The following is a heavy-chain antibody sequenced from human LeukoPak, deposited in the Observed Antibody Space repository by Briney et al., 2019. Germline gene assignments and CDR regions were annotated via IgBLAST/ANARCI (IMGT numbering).Heavy chain of an antibody. CDR2: IKSKTDGGTT. D-gene: IGHD3-3*01. CDR1: GFTFSNAW. CDR3: TTGITIFGVARTSFDY. V-gene: IGHV3-15*01. J-gene: IGHJ4*02. Sequence: PGGSLRLSCAASGFTFSNAWMSWVRQAPGKGQEWVGRIKSKTDGGTTDYAAPVKGRFTISRDDSKNTLYLQMNSLKTEDTAVYYCTTGITIFGVARTSFDYWGQGTLVTVSS.